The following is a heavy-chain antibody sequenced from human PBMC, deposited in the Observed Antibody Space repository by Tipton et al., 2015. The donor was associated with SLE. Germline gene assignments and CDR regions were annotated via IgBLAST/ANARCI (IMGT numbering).Heavy chain of an antibody. D-gene: IGHD3-10*01. CDR3: AKEVMVRGVSWFDP. CDR1: GFSFSDYW. V-gene: IGHV3-74*03. J-gene: IGHJ5*02. Sequence: SLRLSCAASGFSFSDYWMHWVRQAPGKGLVWVARIYNDGSSTKHADSVKGRFTISRDNAKNTLYLQMNSLRAEDTAVYYCAKEVMVRGVSWFDPWGQGTLVTVSS. CDR2: IYNDGSST.